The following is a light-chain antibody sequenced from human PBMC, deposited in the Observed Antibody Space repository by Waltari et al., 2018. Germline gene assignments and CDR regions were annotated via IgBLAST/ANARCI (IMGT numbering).Light chain of an antibody. J-gene: IGKJ4*01. CDR1: QSVTTTY. CDR3: HLYDRSLFT. V-gene: IGKV3-20*01. Sequence: EIVLTQSPGTLSLSPGERDTLSCRVSQSVTTTYLTWYQQKPGQAPRLLIYGVSSRATGIPDRFSGSGSGTDFTLTISRLEPEDFAVYYCHLYDRSLFTFVGGT. CDR2: GVS.